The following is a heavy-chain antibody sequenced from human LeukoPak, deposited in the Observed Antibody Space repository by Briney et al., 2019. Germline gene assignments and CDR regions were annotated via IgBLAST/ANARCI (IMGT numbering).Heavy chain of an antibody. CDR1: GYTFNDYG. V-gene: IGHV1-18*01. D-gene: IGHD3-16*01. CDR2: IGPYNGNT. J-gene: IGHJ3*02. Sequence: ASVKVSCKASGYTFNDYGIGWVRQAPGQGLEWVGWIGPYNGNTNYAQKVQGRVTMTTDTSTSTAYMELRSLRSDDTAVYYCARRLFMFGGVITRDHDAFDIWGQGTMVTVSS. CDR3: ARRLFMFGGVITRDHDAFDI.